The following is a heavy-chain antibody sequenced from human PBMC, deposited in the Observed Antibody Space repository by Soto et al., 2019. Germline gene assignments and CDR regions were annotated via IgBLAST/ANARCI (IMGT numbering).Heavy chain of an antibody. Sequence: SETLSLTCAVYGGSISSNKWWSWVRQPPGKGLEWIGEIYHSGSTNYNPSLKSRVTISLDKSKNQFSLKLTSVTAADTAVYYCAREFRGDGDMDVWGQGTTVTSP. V-gene: IGHV4-4*02. CDR3: AREFRGDGDMDV. CDR1: GGSISSNKW. J-gene: IGHJ6*02. D-gene: IGHD3-16*01. CDR2: IYHSGST.